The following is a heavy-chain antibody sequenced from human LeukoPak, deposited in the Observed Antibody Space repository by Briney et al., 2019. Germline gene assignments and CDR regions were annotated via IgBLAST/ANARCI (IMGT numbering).Heavy chain of an antibody. D-gene: IGHD1-26*01. Sequence: SETLSLTCAVYGGSFSGYYWSWIRQPPGKGLEWIGEINHSGSTSYNPSLKSRVTISVDTSKNQFSLKLSSVTAADTAVYYCARSSGSYYPWGQGTLVTVSS. V-gene: IGHV4-34*01. CDR2: INHSGST. J-gene: IGHJ5*02. CDR3: ARSSGSYYP. CDR1: GGSFSGYY.